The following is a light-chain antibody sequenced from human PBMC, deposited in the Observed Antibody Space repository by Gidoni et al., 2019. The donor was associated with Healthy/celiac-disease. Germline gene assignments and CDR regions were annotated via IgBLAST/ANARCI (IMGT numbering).Light chain of an antibody. Sequence: SALTQPPSVSGSPCPSITLSCTGTSSDVGGYNYVSWYQQHPGKAPKLRIYDVSNRPSGVSNRFAGSKSGNTASLTISGLQAEDEADYYCSSYTSSSTLVFGGGTKLTVL. CDR1: SSDVGGYNY. CDR2: DVS. J-gene: IGLJ3*02. CDR3: SSYTSSSTLV. V-gene: IGLV2-14*01.